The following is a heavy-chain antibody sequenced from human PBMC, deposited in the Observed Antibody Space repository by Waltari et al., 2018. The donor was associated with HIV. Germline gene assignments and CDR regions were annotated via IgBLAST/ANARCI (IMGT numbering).Heavy chain of an antibody. Sequence: EVQLLESGGGLVQPGGSLRLSCAASGFNFRNFAMSWVRQAPGKGPEWVSARSGSVSTASYADYVKGRFTISRDFSNNTLFLQMNNLRAEDTAVYFCAKSMRDLRPSAFDVWGQGTMVAISS. V-gene: IGHV3-23*01. CDR2: RSGSVSTA. J-gene: IGHJ3*01. CDR3: AKSMRDLRPSAFDV. CDR1: GFNFRNFA. D-gene: IGHD2-8*01.